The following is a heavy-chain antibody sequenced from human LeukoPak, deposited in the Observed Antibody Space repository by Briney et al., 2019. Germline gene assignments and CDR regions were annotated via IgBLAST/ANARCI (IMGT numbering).Heavy chain of an antibody. CDR1: GYTFTSYG. J-gene: IGHJ4*02. V-gene: IGHV1-18*01. D-gene: IGHD5-12*01. CDR2: ISAYNGNT. CDR3: ARDTPRMVATFPFDY. Sequence: GASVKVSCKASGYTFTSYGISWVRQAPGQGLEWMGWISAYNGNTNYAQKLQGRVTMTTDTSTSTAYMELRSLRSDDTAVYYCARDTPRMVATFPFDYWGRGTLVTVSS.